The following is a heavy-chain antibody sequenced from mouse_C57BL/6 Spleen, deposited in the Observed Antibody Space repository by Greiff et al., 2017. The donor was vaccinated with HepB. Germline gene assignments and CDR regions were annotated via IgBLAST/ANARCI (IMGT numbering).Heavy chain of an antibody. CDR3: TRGRGLRYAMDY. CDR1: GYTFTDYE. J-gene: IGHJ4*01. CDR2: IDPETGGT. V-gene: IGHV1-15*01. Sequence: VQLQQSGAELVRPGASVTLSCKASGYTFTDYEMHWVKQTPVHGLEWIGAIDPETGGTAYNQKFKSKAILTADKSSSTAYVKLRSMTSEDSAVFYCTRGRGLRYAMDYWGQGTSVTVSA. D-gene: IGHD2-2*01.